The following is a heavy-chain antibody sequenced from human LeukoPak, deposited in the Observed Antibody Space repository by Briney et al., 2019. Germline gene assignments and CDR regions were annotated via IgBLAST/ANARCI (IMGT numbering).Heavy chain of an antibody. D-gene: IGHD6-13*01. CDR3: ARDPSSSWYRMPFDY. CDR2: INAGNGNT. J-gene: IGHJ4*02. Sequence: GASVKVSCKASGYTFTSYAMHWVRQAPGQRLEWMGWINAGNGNTKYSQKFQGRVTITRDTSASTAYMELSSLRSEDTAVYYCARDPSSSWYRMPFDYWGQGTLVTVSS. V-gene: IGHV1-3*01. CDR1: GYTFTSYA.